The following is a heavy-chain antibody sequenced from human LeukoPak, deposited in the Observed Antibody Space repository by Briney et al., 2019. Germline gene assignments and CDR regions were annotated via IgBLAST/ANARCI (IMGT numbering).Heavy chain of an antibody. Sequence: GGSLRLSCAASGFTFSSHGMCWVRQAPGKGLEWVSYISSSGSTIYYADSVKGRFTISRDNAKNSLYLQMNSLRAEDTAVYYCAGYEGGYSGYDSDYWGQGTLVTVSS. CDR2: ISSSGSTI. CDR1: GFTFSSHG. J-gene: IGHJ4*02. D-gene: IGHD5-12*01. V-gene: IGHV3-48*04. CDR3: AGYEGGYSGYDSDY.